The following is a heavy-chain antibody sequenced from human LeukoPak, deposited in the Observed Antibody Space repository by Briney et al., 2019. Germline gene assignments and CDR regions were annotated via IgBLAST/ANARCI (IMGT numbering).Heavy chain of an antibody. CDR1: GFTFSSYW. CDR2: IKQDGSEK. CDR3: ASSIAVAGSRFDY. J-gene: IGHJ4*02. D-gene: IGHD6-19*01. V-gene: IGHV3-7*01. Sequence: GRSLRLSCAASGFTFSSYWMSWVRQAPGKGLEWVANIKQDGSEKYYVDSVKGRFTISRDNAKNSLYLQMNSLRAEDTAVYYCASSIAVAGSRFDYWGQGTLVTVSS.